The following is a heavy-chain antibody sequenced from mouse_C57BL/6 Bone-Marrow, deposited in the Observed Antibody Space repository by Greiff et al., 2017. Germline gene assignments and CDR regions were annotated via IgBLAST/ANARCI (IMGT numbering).Heavy chain of an antibody. V-gene: IGHV3-6*01. D-gene: IGHD2-4*01. CDR3: ASGYYDYDRSLFDY. J-gene: IGHJ2*01. CDR2: ISYDGSN. Sequence: EVQRVESGPGLVKPSQSLSLTCSVTGYSITSGYYWNWIRQFPGNKLEWMGYISYDGSNNYNPSLKNRISITRDTSKNQFFLKLNSVTTEDTATYYCASGYYDYDRSLFDYWGQGTTLTVSS. CDR1: GYSITSGYY.